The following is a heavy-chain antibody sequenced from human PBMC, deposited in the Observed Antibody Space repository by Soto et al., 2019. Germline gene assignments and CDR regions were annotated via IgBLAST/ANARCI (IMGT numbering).Heavy chain of an antibody. CDR2: IYYSGST. Sequence: SETLSLTCTVSGGSISSGSYFWGWIRQPPGKGLEWIGSIYYSGSTYYNPSLKSRVSISVDTSKNQFSLNLRSVTAADTAVYYCATPWGGYGYNSFDYWGQGTLVTVS. CDR3: ATPWGGYGYNSFDY. V-gene: IGHV4-39*01. CDR1: GGSISSGSYF. J-gene: IGHJ4*02. D-gene: IGHD5-18*01.